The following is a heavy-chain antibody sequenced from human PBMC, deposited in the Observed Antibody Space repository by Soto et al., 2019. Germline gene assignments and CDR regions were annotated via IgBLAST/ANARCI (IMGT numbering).Heavy chain of an antibody. Sequence: QVQLVQSGAAVKKPGSSVKVSCKASGGTFSSYPISWVRQAPGQGLEWMGGTNANLGTGNYAQKFQGRLTITTDISTTTAYMGLSTRRSEDTAVYYCARRDSRGYFRYFDNWGQGTLGTVS. V-gene: IGHV1-69*06. D-gene: IGHD5-18*01. CDR1: GGTFSSYP. CDR2: TNANLGTG. CDR3: ARRDSRGYFRYFDN. J-gene: IGHJ4*02.